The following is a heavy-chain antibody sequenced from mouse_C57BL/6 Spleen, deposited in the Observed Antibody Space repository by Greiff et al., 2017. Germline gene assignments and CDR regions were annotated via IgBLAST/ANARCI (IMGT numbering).Heavy chain of an antibody. Sequence: EVQRVESGPELVKPGASVKISCKASGYSFTGYYMNWVKQSPEKSLEWIGEINPSTGGTTYNQKFKAKATLTVDKSSSTAYMQLKSLTSEDSAVYYCARSDDYEFAYWGQGTLVTVSA. V-gene: IGHV1-42*01. D-gene: IGHD2-4*01. CDR1: GYSFTGYY. CDR2: INPSTGGT. CDR3: ARSDDYEFAY. J-gene: IGHJ3*01.